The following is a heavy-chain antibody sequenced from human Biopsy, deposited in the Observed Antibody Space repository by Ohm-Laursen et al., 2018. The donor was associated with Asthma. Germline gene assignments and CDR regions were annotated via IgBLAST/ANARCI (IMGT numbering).Heavy chain of an antibody. CDR3: ARRAPPGIVLPPVCGGMNV. Sequence: SETLSLICTVSGGSLSSYYWSWIRRPPGKGWVWFGYIYYSGSTNYNPYLTSRVTISVDTSKNQFPLKLNSVNAADTAVYYFARRAPPGIVLPPVCGGMNVWGQGTTVTVSS. CDR1: GGSLSSYY. D-gene: IGHD2-2*01. CDR2: IYYSGST. V-gene: IGHV4-59*13. J-gene: IGHJ6*02.